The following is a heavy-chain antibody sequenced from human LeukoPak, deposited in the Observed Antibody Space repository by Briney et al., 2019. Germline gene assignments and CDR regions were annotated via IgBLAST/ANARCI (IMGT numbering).Heavy chain of an antibody. CDR2: IYHSGST. J-gene: IGHJ3*02. D-gene: IGHD3-22*01. CDR3: ARRVYYFDSSDYYYHAFDI. CDR1: GGSISSSNW. Sequence: PSETLSLTCAVSGGSISSSNWWSWVRQPPGKGLEWIGEIYHSGSTNYNPSLKSRVTISVDKSKNQFSLKLSSVTAADTAVYYCARRVYYFDSSDYYYHAFDIWGQGTMVTVSS. V-gene: IGHV4-4*02.